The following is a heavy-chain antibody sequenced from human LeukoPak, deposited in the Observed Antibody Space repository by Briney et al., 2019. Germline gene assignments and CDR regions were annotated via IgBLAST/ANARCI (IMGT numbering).Heavy chain of an antibody. CDR2: IYYSGNI. V-gene: IGHV4-61*08. J-gene: IGHJ4*02. D-gene: IGHD4-17*01. CDR3: ASHGDPALGFDY. CDR1: GGSISSGDYY. Sequence: SETLSLTCTVSGGSISSGDYYWSWIRQPPGKGLEWIGYIYYSGNINYNPSLKSRVTISVDTSKNQFSLKLSSVTAADTAVYYCASHGDPALGFDYWGQGTLVTVSS.